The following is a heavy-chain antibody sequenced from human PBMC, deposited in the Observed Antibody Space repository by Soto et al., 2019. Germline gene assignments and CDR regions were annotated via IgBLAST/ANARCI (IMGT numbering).Heavy chain of an antibody. Sequence: RSLACFVSDCCVTSHHWSWMLQFPGQGLEWIAHTSYTGNTNYNPSLQSRVTISLDTSKNQLSLKLTSLTAADTAVYYCARDMPAGFTHYFDPWGQGTLVTVSS. CDR3: ARDMPAGFTHYFDP. D-gene: IGHD1-26*01. CDR1: DCCVTSHH. CDR2: TSYTGNT. V-gene: IGHV4-59*02. J-gene: IGHJ5*02.